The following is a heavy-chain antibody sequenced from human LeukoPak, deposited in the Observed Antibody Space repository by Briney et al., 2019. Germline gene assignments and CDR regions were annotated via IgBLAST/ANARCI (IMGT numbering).Heavy chain of an antibody. CDR3: AKDFKAAAGKGLNY. J-gene: IGHJ4*02. Sequence: GGSLRLSCAASGFTFSSYGMHWVCQAPGKGLEWVAVISYDGSNKYYADSVKGRFTISRDNSKNTLYLQMNSLRAEDTAVYYCAKDFKAAAGKGLNYWGQGTLVTVSS. CDR2: ISYDGSNK. D-gene: IGHD6-13*01. V-gene: IGHV3-30*18. CDR1: GFTFSSYG.